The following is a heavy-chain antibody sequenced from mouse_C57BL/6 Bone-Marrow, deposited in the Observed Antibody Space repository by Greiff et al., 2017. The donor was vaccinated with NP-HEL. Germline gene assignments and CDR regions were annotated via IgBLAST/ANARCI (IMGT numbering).Heavy chain of an antibody. CDR1: GYTFTSYW. CDR2: IYPGSGIT. J-gene: IGHJ2*01. V-gene: IGHV1-55*01. CDR3: ARKRDY. Sequence: VQLQQSGAELVKPGASVKMSCKASGYTFTSYWITWVKQSPGQSLEWIGDIYPGSGITSYNEKFTSKATLTVDTSSSTAYTQVSSLASEDSAVYYYARKRDYWGQGTTLTVSS.